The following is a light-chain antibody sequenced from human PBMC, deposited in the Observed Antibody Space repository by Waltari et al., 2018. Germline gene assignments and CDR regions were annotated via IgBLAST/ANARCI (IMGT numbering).Light chain of an antibody. CDR2: EVN. J-gene: IGLJ2*01. Sequence: QSALTQPPSASGSPGQSVTISCTGTTSDVGGYDCVSWYQQHPGKAPKLMIYEVNKRPSGVPDRFSGSNSGNMAYLTVSGLQAEDEAHYYCNSYAGSNSVVFGGGTKLTVL. CDR3: NSYAGSNSVV. V-gene: IGLV2-8*01. CDR1: TSDVGGYDC.